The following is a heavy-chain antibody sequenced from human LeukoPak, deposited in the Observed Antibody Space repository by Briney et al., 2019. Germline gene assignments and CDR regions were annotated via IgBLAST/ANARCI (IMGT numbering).Heavy chain of an antibody. D-gene: IGHD7-27*01. CDR1: GFTFSTYI. CDR3: AKTNWGSDYFDY. J-gene: IGHJ4*02. V-gene: IGHV3-23*01. Sequence: GGSLRLSCAASGFTFSTYIMRWIRQAPGKGLEGVSSISGSGGSTHYADSVKGRFTVSRDNSKNTLYLQMNSLRAEDTAVYYCAKTNWGSDYFDYWGQGTLVTVSS. CDR2: ISGSGGST.